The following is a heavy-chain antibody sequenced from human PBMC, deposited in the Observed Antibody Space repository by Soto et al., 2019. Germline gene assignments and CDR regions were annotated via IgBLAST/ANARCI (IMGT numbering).Heavy chain of an antibody. J-gene: IGHJ3*02. CDR2: INPNSGGT. D-gene: IGHD2-2*01. CDR3: ARYCSSTSCPEDAFDI. CDR1: GYTFTGYY. V-gene: IGHV1-2*04. Sequence: ASVKVSCKASGYTFTGYYMHWVRQAPGQGLEWMGWINPNSGGTNYAQKFQGWVTMTRDTSISTAYMELSRLRSDDTAVYYCARYCSSTSCPEDAFDIWGQGTMVTVSS.